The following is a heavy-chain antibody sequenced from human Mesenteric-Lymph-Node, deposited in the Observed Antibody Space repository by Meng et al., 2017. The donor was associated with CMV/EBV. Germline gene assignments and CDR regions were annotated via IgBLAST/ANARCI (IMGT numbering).Heavy chain of an antibody. D-gene: IGHD5-12*01. CDR3: ARSGNRGFSGYDPLGGHYYHYGMDV. J-gene: IGHJ6*02. Sequence: ASVKVSCKASGYSFITHGICWVRQAPGQGLEWMGWISVYNGNTNYAQKFQGRVTMTTDTSTSTAYMEVRSLRSDDTAVYYCARSGNRGFSGYDPLGGHYYHYGMDVWGQGTTVTVSS. CDR1: GYSFITHG. V-gene: IGHV1-18*01. CDR2: ISVYNGNT.